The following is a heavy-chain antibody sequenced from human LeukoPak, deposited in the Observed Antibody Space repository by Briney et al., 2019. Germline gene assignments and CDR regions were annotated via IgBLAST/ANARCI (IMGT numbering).Heavy chain of an antibody. D-gene: IGHD3-9*01. V-gene: IGHV4-59*08. J-gene: IGHJ4*02. Sequence: SETLSLTCTVSGGSISGYYWSWIRQPPGKGLEWIGYIYYSGSTNYNPSLKSRVTISVDTSKNQFSLKLSPVTAADTAVYYCARRYFDGNDYWGQGTLVTVSS. CDR1: GGSISGYY. CDR3: ARRYFDGNDY. CDR2: IYYSGST.